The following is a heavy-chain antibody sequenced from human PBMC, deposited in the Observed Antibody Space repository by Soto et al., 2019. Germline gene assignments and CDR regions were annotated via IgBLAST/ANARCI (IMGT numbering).Heavy chain of an antibody. V-gene: IGHV4-34*01. Sequence: QVQLQQWGAGLLKPSETLSLTCAVYGGSFSDYFWSWIRQPPSKGLERIGEISHSGSTSYNPSLKSRVTISVDTSKNQFFLNLSSVTAADTAVYYCARGLQRRFGGYKGLGYHGMDVWGQGTTVTVSS. J-gene: IGHJ6*02. CDR3: ARGLQRRFGGYKGLGYHGMDV. CDR1: GGSFSDYF. D-gene: IGHD5-12*01. CDR2: ISHSGST.